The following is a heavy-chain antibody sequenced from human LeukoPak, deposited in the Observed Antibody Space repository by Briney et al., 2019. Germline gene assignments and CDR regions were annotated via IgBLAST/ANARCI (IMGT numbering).Heavy chain of an antibody. J-gene: IGHJ4*02. CDR1: GFTFSTYW. CDR2: IKHDGTEK. CDR3: VRDSGLGSKLELRFGKEPFYFDS. D-gene: IGHD3-10*01. Sequence: GGSLRLSCAASGFTFSTYWMSWVRQTPGKGLEWVANIKHDGTEKYYVDSVRGRFTISRDNAKRSLILQIDSLRVEDTATYYCVRDSGLGSKLELRFGKEPFYFDSWGQGTLVTVSS. V-gene: IGHV3-7*01.